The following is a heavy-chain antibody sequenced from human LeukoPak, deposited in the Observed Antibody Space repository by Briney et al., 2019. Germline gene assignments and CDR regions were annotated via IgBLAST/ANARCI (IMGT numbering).Heavy chain of an antibody. CDR2: ISGSGGST. Sequence: GGSLRLSCAASGFTFSSYAMSWVRQAPGKGLEWASAISGSGGSTYYADSVKGRFTIPRDNSKNTLYLQMNSLRAEDTAVYYCAKDRAYYDILTGGDYYYGMDVWGQGTTVTVSS. CDR3: AKDRAYYDILTGGDYYYGMDV. V-gene: IGHV3-23*01. CDR1: GFTFSSYA. D-gene: IGHD3-9*01. J-gene: IGHJ6*02.